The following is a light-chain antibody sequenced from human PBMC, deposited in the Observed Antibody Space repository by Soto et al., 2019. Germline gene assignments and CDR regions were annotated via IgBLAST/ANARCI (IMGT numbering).Light chain of an antibody. V-gene: IGKV3-20*01. CDR3: QQFDDLPLT. CDR1: QSVSSSA. J-gene: IGKJ4*01. Sequence: EIVLTQSPGTLSLSPGERATLSCRASQSVSSSALAWYLQKPGQAPRRLIYGASSRATGIPDRFSGSGSGTDFTLTISRLEPEDFAVHYCQQFDDLPLTFGGGTKVDI. CDR2: GAS.